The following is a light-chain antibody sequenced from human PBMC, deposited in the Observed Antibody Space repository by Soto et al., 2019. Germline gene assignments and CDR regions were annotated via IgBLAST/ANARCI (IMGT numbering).Light chain of an antibody. Sequence: EIVLTQSPGTLSLSPGERATLSCRASQSVGSSYLAWYQQTPGQAPRLLIYGASSRATGIPDRFSGSGSGTDFTLTISRLEPEDFAVYYCQQYAGSPWTFGQGTKVEIK. CDR2: GAS. V-gene: IGKV3-20*01. J-gene: IGKJ1*01. CDR3: QQYAGSPWT. CDR1: QSVGSSY.